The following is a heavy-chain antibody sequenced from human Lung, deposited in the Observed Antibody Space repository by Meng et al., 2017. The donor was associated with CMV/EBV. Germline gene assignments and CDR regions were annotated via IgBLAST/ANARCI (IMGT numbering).Heavy chain of an antibody. J-gene: IGHJ6*02. CDR3: ARAIIRGVPAVDYYYGMDV. V-gene: IGHV1-69*10. CDR2: IIPILGIA. D-gene: IGHD2-2*01. CDR1: GGTFSSYA. Sequence: SVKVSCKVSGGTFSSYAISWVRQAPGQGLEWMGGIIPILGIANYAQKFQGRVTITADKSTSTAYMELSSLRSEYTAVYYCARAIIRGVPAVDYYYGMDVWGQGTXVTVSS.